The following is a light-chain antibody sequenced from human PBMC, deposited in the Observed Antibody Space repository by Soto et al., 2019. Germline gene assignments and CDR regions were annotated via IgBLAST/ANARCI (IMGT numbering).Light chain of an antibody. CDR2: GAS. Sequence: EIVMTQSPATLSASPGERATLSCTASQSVSSNLAWYQQKPGQAPRLLIYGASNRATGIPARFSGSGSGTEFTLIISSLESEDFAVYYCQEYNNWPPMNTFGQGAKLEIK. J-gene: IGKJ2*01. V-gene: IGKV3-15*01. CDR3: QEYNNWPPMNT. CDR1: QSVSSN.